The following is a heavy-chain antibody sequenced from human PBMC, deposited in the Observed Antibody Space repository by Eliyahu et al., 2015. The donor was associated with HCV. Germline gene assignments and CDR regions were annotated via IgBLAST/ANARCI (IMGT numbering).Heavy chain of an antibody. J-gene: IGHJ3*02. CDR2: IYYSGST. Sequence: QLQLQESGPGLVKPSETLSLTCTVSGGSISSXSYYWGWIRPPPGKGLXWIGSIYYSGSTXYNPSLKSRVTISVDTSKNQFSLKLSSVTAADTAVYYCAETGPLALALTSSYYDYVWGSYRGAFDIWGQGTMVTVSS. CDR1: GGSISSXSYY. V-gene: IGHV4-39*01. D-gene: IGHD3-16*02. CDR3: AETGPLALALTSSYYDYVWGSYRGAFDI.